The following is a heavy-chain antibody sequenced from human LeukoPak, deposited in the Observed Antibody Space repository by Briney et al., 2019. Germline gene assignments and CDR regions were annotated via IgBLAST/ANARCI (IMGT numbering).Heavy chain of an antibody. J-gene: IGHJ4*02. CDR3: AVGRFFRYSSGWPTFGY. CDR2: ISSSSSYI. V-gene: IGHV3-21*01. D-gene: IGHD6-19*01. CDR1: GFTFSSYS. Sequence: GGSLRLSCAASGFTFSSYSMNWVRQAPGKGLEWVSSISSSSSYIYYADSVKGRFTISRDNSKNTLYLQMNSLRAEDTAVYYCAVGRFFRYSSGWPTFGYWGQGTLVTVSS.